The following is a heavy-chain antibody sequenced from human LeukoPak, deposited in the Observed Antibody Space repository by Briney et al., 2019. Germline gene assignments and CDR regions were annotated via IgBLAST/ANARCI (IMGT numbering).Heavy chain of an antibody. CDR1: GFTFSSYA. J-gene: IGHJ4*02. Sequence: WGSLRLSCAASGFTFSSYAMSWVRQAPGKGLEWVSAISGSGGSTYYADSVKGRFTISRDNSKNTLYLQMNNLRAEDTAVYYCAKAGRPYGSGSYAYWGQGTLVTVSS. D-gene: IGHD3-10*01. CDR2: ISGSGGST. CDR3: AKAGRPYGSGSYAY. V-gene: IGHV3-23*01.